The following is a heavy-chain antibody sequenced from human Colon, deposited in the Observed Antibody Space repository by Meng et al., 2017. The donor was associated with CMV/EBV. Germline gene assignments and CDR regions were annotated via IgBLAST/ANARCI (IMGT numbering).Heavy chain of an antibody. CDR3: ARGAQTLDY. J-gene: IGHJ4*02. V-gene: IGHV1-18*01. D-gene: IGHD4/OR15-4a*01. CDR1: GYVFTSYG. Sequence: ASVKVSCKASGYVFTSYGISWVRQAPGQGLEWMGWISTSSGSTIYAQKFQGRVTMTTDTSTSTAFMEMRSLTFDDTAIYYCARGAQTLDYWGQGSLVTVSS. CDR2: ISTSSGST.